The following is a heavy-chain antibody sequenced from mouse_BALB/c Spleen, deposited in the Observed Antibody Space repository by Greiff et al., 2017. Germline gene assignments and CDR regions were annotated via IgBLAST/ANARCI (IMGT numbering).Heavy chain of an antibody. J-gene: IGHJ4*01. CDR2: FYPGSGSI. D-gene: IGHD2-10*01. Sequence: QVQLKQSGAELVKPGASVKLSCKASGYTFTEYIIHWVKQRSGQGLEWIGWFYPGSGSIKYNEKFKDKATLTADKSSSTVYMELSRLTSEDSAVYFCARHEEKPAYYGNYDAMDYWGQGTSVTVSS. CDR1: GYTFTEYI. CDR3: ARHEEKPAYYGNYDAMDY. V-gene: IGHV1-62-2*01.